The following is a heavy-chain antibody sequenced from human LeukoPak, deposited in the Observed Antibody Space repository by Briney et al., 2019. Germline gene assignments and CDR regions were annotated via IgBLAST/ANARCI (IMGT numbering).Heavy chain of an antibody. V-gene: IGHV4-61*02. CDR2: IYTSGST. D-gene: IGHD3-22*01. CDR3: AGAQTFYYYSTRGGYWFDP. CDR1: GGSISSGSYY. Sequence: PSETLSLTCTVSGGSISSGSYYWSWIRQPAGKGLEWIGRIYTSGSTNYNPSLKSRVTISVDTSKNQFSLKLSSVTAADTAVYFLAGAQTFYYYSTRGGYWFDPWGQGTLVTVSS. J-gene: IGHJ5*02.